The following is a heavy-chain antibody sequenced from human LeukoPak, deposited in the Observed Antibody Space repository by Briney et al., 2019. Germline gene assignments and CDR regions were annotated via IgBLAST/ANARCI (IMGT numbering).Heavy chain of an antibody. CDR2: ISSSTSSI. Sequence: GGSLRLSCAASGFTFSSYSMIWLRQATGKGLEGFSIISSSTSSIYYADSVKGRFTISRQNPKNSMYLQMNSLGAEDTAVNYCARDRSGSYSAIDYWGQGTLVTVSS. CDR3: ARDRSGSYSAIDY. D-gene: IGHD1-26*01. J-gene: IGHJ4*02. V-gene: IGHV3-48*04. CDR1: GFTFSSYS.